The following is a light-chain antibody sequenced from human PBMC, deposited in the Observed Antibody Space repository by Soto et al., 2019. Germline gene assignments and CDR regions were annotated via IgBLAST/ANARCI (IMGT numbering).Light chain of an antibody. Sequence: QSALTQPASVSGSPGQSITSSCTGTSSDVGGYNYVSWYQQHPGKAPKRMIYDVSNRTSGVSNRLSGSKSGNTASLTISGLQAEDEADYYCSSYTSSSTLVFGGGTKLTVL. CDR1: SSDVGGYNY. CDR3: SSYTSSSTLV. CDR2: DVS. V-gene: IGLV2-14*01. J-gene: IGLJ3*02.